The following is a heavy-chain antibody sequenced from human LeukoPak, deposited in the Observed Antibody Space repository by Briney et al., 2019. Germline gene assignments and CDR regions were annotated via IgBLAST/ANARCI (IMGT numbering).Heavy chain of an antibody. D-gene: IGHD1-26*01. CDR1: GFTFSYYY. CDR2: ISSSGSTI. Sequence: GGSLRLSCAASGFTFSYYYMSLIRQAPGKGLEWVSYISSSGSTIYYADSVKGRFTISRDNAKNSLYLQMNSLRAEDTAVYYCARGSQTNELLRWGQGTLVTVSS. J-gene: IGHJ4*02. V-gene: IGHV3-11*04. CDR3: ARGSQTNELLR.